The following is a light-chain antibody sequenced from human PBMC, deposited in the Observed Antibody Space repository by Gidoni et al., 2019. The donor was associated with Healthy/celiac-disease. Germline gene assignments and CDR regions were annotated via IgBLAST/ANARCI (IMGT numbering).Light chain of an antibody. CDR1: KLGDKY. Sequence: SYELTQSPSVSVSPGQTASFTCSGDKLGDKYACWYQQKPGQSPVLVIYQDGKRPSGIPGRFSGSNYGNTATLTISGTQAMDEADYYCEAWDSSGGAVFGGGTKLTVL. J-gene: IGLJ2*01. CDR3: EAWDSSGGAV. CDR2: QDG. V-gene: IGLV3-1*01.